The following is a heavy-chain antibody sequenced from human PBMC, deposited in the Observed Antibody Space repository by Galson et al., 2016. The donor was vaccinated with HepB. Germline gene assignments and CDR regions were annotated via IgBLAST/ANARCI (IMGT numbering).Heavy chain of an antibody. CDR1: GFTFSSYW. Sequence: SLRLSCAASGFTFSSYWMNWVRQAPGKGLEWAANIKLDGSEKNYEDSVKGRFTISRDNAKNSLYLQMNSLRAEDTAVYYCSGGSYFDYWGQGTLVTVSS. CDR3: SGGSYFDY. J-gene: IGHJ4*02. V-gene: IGHV3-7*01. D-gene: IGHD3-10*01. CDR2: IKLDGSEK.